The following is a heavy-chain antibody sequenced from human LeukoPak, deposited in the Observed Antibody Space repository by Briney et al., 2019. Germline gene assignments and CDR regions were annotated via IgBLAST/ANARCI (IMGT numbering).Heavy chain of an antibody. CDR3: ARAPLLWFGELDDY. V-gene: IGHV1-8*02. D-gene: IGHD3-10*01. CDR2: MNPNSGNT. Sequence: ASVKVSCKASGYTFTSYYMHWVRQATGQGLEWMGWMNPNSGNTGYAQKFQGRVTMTRNTSISTAYMELSSLRSEDTAVYYCARAPLLWFGELDDYWGQGTLVTVSS. J-gene: IGHJ4*02. CDR1: GYTFTSYY.